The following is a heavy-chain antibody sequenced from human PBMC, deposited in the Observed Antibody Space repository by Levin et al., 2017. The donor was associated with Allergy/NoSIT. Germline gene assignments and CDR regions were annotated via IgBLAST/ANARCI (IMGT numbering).Heavy chain of an antibody. CDR2: IDWDDSK. V-gene: IGHV2-70*11. CDR3: ARIHLGGFSYVFGSETDAFDF. Sequence: SGPTLVKPTQTLTLTCTFSGFSLNTLGMCVSWIRQPPGKALEWLARIDWDDSKYYNTSLKSRLTMSKDASKNQVVLTLSNVDPVDTATYYCARIHLGGFSYVFGSETDAFDFWGQGTKVIVSS. D-gene: IGHD3-16*01. J-gene: IGHJ3*01. CDR1: GFSLNTLGMC.